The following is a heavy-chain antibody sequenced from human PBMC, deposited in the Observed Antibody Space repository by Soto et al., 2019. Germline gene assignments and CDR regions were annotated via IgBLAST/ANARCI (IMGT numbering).Heavy chain of an antibody. Sequence: GGSLRLSCAASGFTFSSYGMHWVRQAPGKGLEWVAVISYDGSNKYYADSVKGRFTISRDNSKNTLYLQMNRLRAEDTAVYYCAKDVVVVAARLDYYYYYGTDVWGKGATVTVFS. J-gene: IGHJ6*04. V-gene: IGHV3-30*18. CDR3: AKDVVVVAARLDYYYYYGTDV. CDR1: GFTFSSYG. D-gene: IGHD2-15*01. CDR2: ISYDGSNK.